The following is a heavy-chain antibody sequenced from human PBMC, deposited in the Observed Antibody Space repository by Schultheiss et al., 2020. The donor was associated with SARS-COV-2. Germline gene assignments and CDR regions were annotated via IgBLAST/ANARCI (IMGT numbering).Heavy chain of an antibody. CDR1: GFSLSNARMG. V-gene: IGHV2-26*01. Sequence: SGPTLVKPTETLTLTCTVSGFSLSNARMGVSWIRQPPGKALEWLAHIFSNDEKSYSTSLKSRLTISKDTSKSQVVLTMTNMDPVDTATYYCARISVVVPAARLGYYYMDVWGKGTTVTVSS. CDR2: IFSNDEK. J-gene: IGHJ6*03. D-gene: IGHD2-2*01. CDR3: ARISVVVPAARLGYYYMDV.